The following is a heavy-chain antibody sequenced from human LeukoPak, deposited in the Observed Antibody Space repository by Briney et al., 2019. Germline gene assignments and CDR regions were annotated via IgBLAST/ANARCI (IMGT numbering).Heavy chain of an antibody. Sequence: GGSLRLSCAASGFTFSTYWMHWVRQAPGKGLVWVSHIKTDGSSTTYADSVKGRFTISRDNAKNSLYLQMNSLRAEDTAVYYCARVQYYDFWSGYSHLDFWGQGTLVTVSS. CDR1: GFTFSTYW. D-gene: IGHD3-3*01. CDR2: IKTDGSST. V-gene: IGHV3-74*01. J-gene: IGHJ4*02. CDR3: ARVQYYDFWSGYSHLDF.